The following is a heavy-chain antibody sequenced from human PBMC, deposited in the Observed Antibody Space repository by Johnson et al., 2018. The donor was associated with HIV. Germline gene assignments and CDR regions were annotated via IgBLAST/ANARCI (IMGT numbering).Heavy chain of an antibody. V-gene: IGHV3-30*02. CDR1: GFTFSSYG. Sequence: VESGGGVVQPGGSLRLSCAASGFTFSSYGMHWVRQAPGKGLEWVALIRYDGSKKYYADSVKGRFTISRDNSKNTMDLQMNSLRAEDTAVYYCAKEYYYYSSGFPDAFDIWGQGTMVTVSS. D-gene: IGHD3-22*01. CDR3: AKEYYYYSSGFPDAFDI. CDR2: IRYDGSKK. J-gene: IGHJ3*02.